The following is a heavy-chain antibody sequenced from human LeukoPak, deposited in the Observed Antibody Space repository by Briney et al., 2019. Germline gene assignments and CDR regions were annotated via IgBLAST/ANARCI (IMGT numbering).Heavy chain of an antibody. CDR1: GFTFSSYW. CDR2: IRQDGSEK. D-gene: IGHD2-21*01. Sequence: GGSLRLSCAASGFTFSSYWMSWVRQAPGRGLEWVATIRQDGSEKHYVDSVEGRFTVSRDNAENSLHLQMSNLRAEDTAIYYCVRGCGRASCPYYFDFWGQGALVTVFS. V-gene: IGHV3-7*03. J-gene: IGHJ4*02. CDR3: VRGCGRASCPYYFDF.